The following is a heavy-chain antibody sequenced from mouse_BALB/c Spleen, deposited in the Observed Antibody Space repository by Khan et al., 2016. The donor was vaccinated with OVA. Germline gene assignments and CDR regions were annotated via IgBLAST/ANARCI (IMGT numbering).Heavy chain of an antibody. J-gene: IGHJ3*01. D-gene: IGHD2-14*01. CDR3: ARSGYDYFAY. CDR1: GYAFSNYW. V-gene: IGHV1-80*01. Sequence: QVQLQQSGAELVRPGSSVKISCKASGYAFSNYWMTWVKQRPGQGLEWIGQIYPGDGDTSFNGKFRGKATLTADKSSSTAYMQLSSLTSEDSAVYFCARSGYDYFAYWGQGTLVTVSA. CDR2: IYPGDGDT.